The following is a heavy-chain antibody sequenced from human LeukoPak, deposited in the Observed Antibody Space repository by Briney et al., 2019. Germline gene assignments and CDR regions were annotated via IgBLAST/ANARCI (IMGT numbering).Heavy chain of an antibody. Sequence: PSETLSLTCTVSGGSISSSSYYWGWPRQPPGQGLEWIGSIYYSGSTYYNPSLKSRVTISVDTSKNQFSLKLSSVTAADTAVYYCARRHNYYYYMDVWGKGTTVTVSS. V-gene: IGHV4-39*01. CDR1: GGSISSSSYY. CDR3: ARRHNYYYYMDV. CDR2: IYYSGST. J-gene: IGHJ6*03.